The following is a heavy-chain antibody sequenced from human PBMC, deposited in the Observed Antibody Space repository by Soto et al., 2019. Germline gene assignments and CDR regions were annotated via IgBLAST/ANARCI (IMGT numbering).Heavy chain of an antibody. V-gene: IGHV3-33*01. CDR2: MWYDGSNK. CDR3: SREGRVYTNGSGSLSENYYYCMDV. Sequence: GGSLRLSCAASGFTFSSYGMHCVRQARGKVLELLAVMWYDGSNKYYEDSVKGRFTISRDNSKNTLYLQMNSLRAEDTAVYYCSREGRVYTNGSGSLSENYYYCMDVWGQWNKVTVSS. CDR1: GFTFSSYG. D-gene: IGHD3-10*01. J-gene: IGHJ6*01.